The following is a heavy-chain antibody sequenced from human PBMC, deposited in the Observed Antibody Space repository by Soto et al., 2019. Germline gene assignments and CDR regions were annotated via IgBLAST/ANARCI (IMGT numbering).Heavy chain of an antibody. CDR2: IYYSGTT. V-gene: IGHV4-28*01. CDR1: GYSISSSNW. J-gene: IGHJ4*02. D-gene: IGHD1-26*01. Sequence: QVQLQESGPGLVKPSDTLSLTCAVSGYSISSSNWWGWIRQPPGKGLEWIGYIYYSGTTDYTPFLNSLVTASHDTSKNQFSLTLTSVPAVDTAVYYCARREIQGPIDYWGQGTLVTVSS. CDR3: ARREIQGPIDY.